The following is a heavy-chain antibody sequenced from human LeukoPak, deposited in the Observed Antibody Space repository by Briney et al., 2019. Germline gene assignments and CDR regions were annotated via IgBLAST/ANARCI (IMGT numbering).Heavy chain of an antibody. CDR2: IYYSGST. CDR1: GGSISSSSYF. CDR3: AKKDYYYMDV. J-gene: IGHJ6*03. V-gene: IGHV4-39*07. Sequence: SETLSLTCTVSGGSISSSSYFWGWIRQPPGKGLEWIGSIYYSGSTYYNPSLKSRVTISVDTSKNQFSLKLNSVTAADTAVYYCAKKDYYYMDVWGKGTTVTVSS.